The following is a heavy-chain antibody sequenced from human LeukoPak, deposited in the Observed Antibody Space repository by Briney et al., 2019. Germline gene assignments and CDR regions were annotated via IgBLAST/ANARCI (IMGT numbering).Heavy chain of an antibody. D-gene: IGHD5-24*01. CDR3: ARDSGTDDYKRAFDI. CDR2: IDRAGRGN. CDR1: GFSFYNYW. Sequence: GGSLRLSCAASGFSFYNYWMNWVRQAPGKGLEWVADIDRAGRGNQYVDSGKGRFTISRDNSKNSMYLQMNSLRAEDTAVYYCARDSGTDDYKRAFDIWGQGTMVTVSS. J-gene: IGHJ3*02. V-gene: IGHV3-7*05.